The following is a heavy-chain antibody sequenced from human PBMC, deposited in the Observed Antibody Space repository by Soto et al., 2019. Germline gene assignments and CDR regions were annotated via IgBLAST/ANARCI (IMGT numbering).Heavy chain of an antibody. CDR2: ITGPGGST. CDR3: AKDKMEQWLVGGYFDY. J-gene: IGHJ4*03. D-gene: IGHD6-19*01. Sequence: PGGSLRLSCATSGFTFSNCAMSWVRQAPGKGLQWVSAITGPGGSTYYADSVKGRFTISRDNSKNTLYLQMNSLRAEDTAIYYCAKDKMEQWLVGGYFDYWGQGALVTV. CDR1: GFTFSNCA. V-gene: IGHV3-23*01.